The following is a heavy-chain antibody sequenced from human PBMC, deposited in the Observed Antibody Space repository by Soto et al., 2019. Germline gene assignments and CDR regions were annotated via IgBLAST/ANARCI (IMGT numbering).Heavy chain of an antibody. CDR3: ARDQQSSYYSNYADWFDP. V-gene: IGHV3-11*01. D-gene: IGHD4-4*01. J-gene: IGHJ5*02. CDR2: ISSSGSTI. Sequence: GGSLRLSCAASGFTFSDYYMSWIRQAPGKGLEWVSYISSSGSTIYYADSVKGRFTISRDNAKNSLYLQMNSLRAEDTAVYYCARDQQSSYYSNYADWFDPWGQGTLVTVSS. CDR1: GFTFSDYY.